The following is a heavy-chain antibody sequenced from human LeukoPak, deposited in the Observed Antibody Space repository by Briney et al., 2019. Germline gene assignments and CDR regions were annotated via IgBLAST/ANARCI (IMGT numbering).Heavy chain of an antibody. J-gene: IGHJ4*02. D-gene: IGHD3-10*01. CDR3: ATLGGNYFDY. Sequence: DSVQGRFTISRDNSKDTLYLQMNSLRAEDTAVYYCATLGGNYFDYWGQGTLVTVS. V-gene: IGHV3-30*07.